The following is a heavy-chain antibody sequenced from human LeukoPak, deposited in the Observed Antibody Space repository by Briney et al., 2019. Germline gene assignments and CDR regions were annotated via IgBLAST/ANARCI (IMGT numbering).Heavy chain of an antibody. J-gene: IGHJ4*02. Sequence: GGSLRLSCAASGFTFSPLGVNWVRQAPGRGGEWVSYISSGSSTTYYADSVKGRFTISRDSAKNSLYLQMNSLRDEDTAVYYCARGRGLTLSYHYFDYWGQGTLVTVSS. V-gene: IGHV3-48*02. CDR1: GFTFSPLG. D-gene: IGHD3-10*01. CDR2: ISSGSSTT. CDR3: ARGRGLTLSYHYFDY.